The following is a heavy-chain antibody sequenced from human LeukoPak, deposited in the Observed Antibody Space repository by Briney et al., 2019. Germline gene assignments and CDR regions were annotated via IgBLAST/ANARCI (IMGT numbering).Heavy chain of an antibody. D-gene: IGHD3-22*01. CDR3: ARDQTRDYYDSSGYWLGDY. CDR2: ISYDGSNE. J-gene: IGHJ4*02. CDR1: GFTFSSYA. Sequence: PGGSLRLSCAASGFTFSSYAMHWVRQAPGKGLEWVAVISYDGSNEYYADSVKGRFTISRDNSKNTLYLQMNSLRAEDTAVYYCARDQTRDYYDSSGYWLGDYWGQGTLVTVSS. V-gene: IGHV3-30*04.